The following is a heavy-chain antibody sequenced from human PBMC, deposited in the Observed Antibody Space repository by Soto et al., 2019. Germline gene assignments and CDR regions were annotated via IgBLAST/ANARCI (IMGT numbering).Heavy chain of an antibody. CDR3: ARRDRSGFSYWLDT. CDR2: IYFSGTT. V-gene: IGHV4-31*03. D-gene: IGHD3-22*01. J-gene: IGHJ5*02. Sequence: QVQLQESGPGLVKPSQTLSLTCTVSGGSISSGDYYWSWIRQHPGKGLEWIGTIYFSGTTYYNPSLKSRVTISVDTSKSQFSLTLSSVTAADTAVYYCARRDRSGFSYWLDTWGQGTLVTVSS. CDR1: GGSISSGDYY.